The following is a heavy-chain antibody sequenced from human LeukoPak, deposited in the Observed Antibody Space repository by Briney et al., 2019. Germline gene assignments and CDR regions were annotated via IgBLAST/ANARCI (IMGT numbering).Heavy chain of an antibody. CDR3: ARATRQLRYFDWLLYY. V-gene: IGHV1-69*05. Sequence: ASVKVSCKASGGTFSSYAISWVRQAPGQGLEWMGGIIPIFGTANYAQKFQGRVTMTTDTSTSTAYMELRSLRSDDTAVYYCARATRQLRYFDWLLYYWGQGTLVTVSS. CDR1: GGTFSSYA. D-gene: IGHD3-9*01. J-gene: IGHJ4*02. CDR2: IIPIFGTA.